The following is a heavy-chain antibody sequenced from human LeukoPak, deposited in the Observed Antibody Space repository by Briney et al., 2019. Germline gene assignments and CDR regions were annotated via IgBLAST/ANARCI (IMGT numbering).Heavy chain of an antibody. Sequence: PSETLSLTCAVYGGSFSGYYWSWIRQPPGKGLEWIGEINHSGSTNYNPSLKSRVTISVDTSKNQFSLKLSSVTAADTAVYYCARGRLGWPRGWFDPWGQGTLATVSS. CDR3: ARGRLGWPRGWFDP. CDR2: INHSGST. D-gene: IGHD2-15*01. J-gene: IGHJ5*02. V-gene: IGHV4-34*01. CDR1: GGSFSGYY.